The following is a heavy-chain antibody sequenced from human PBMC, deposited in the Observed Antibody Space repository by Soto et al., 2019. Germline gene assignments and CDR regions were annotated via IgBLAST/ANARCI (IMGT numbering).Heavy chain of an antibody. D-gene: IGHD6-13*01. V-gene: IGHV3-33*01. CDR2: IWYAGSNE. J-gene: IGHJ6*01. CDR3: ARDRVSSSRYNDYYYAMDV. Sequence: QVQLVESGGGVVQPGRSLRLSCAASGFSFSSYGMHWLRQAPGKGLEWVAVIWYAGSNEDYTDSVKGRFTISRDNSKNTLYLQMNSLRAEDSAVYYCARDRVSSSRYNDYYYAMDVW. CDR1: GFSFSSYG.